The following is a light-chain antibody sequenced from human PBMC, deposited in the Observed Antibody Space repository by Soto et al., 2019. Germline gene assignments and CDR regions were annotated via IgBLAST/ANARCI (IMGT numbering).Light chain of an antibody. Sequence: EVVMTQSPAILSVSPGERATLSCRASQSVGLAIAWYQHKPGQAPRLLIFDASQRATGIPDRFSGSGSGTDFTLTISRLEPEDFAVYYCQQYGSSGTFGQGTKVDIK. CDR1: QSVGLA. J-gene: IGKJ1*01. CDR2: DAS. V-gene: IGKV3-20*01. CDR3: QQYGSSGT.